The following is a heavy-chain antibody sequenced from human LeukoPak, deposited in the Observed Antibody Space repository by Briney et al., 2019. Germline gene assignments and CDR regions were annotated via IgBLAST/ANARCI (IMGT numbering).Heavy chain of an antibody. D-gene: IGHD1-26*01. Sequence: ETLSLTCAVYGGSFSGYYWSWIRQPPGKGLEWVANIKQDGSEKYYVDSVKGRFTISRDNAKNSLYLQMNSLRAEDTAVYYCASSIYDSWSWSAFDIWGQGTMVTVSS. J-gene: IGHJ3*02. CDR1: GGSFSGYY. V-gene: IGHV3-7*01. CDR3: ASSIYDSWSWSAFDI. CDR2: IKQDGSEK.